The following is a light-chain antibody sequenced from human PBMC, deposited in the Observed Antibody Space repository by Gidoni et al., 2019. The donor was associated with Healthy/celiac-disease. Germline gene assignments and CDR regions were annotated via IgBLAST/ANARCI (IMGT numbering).Light chain of an antibody. CDR2: GAS. CDR3: QQYNDWPPIT. J-gene: IGKJ4*01. CDR1: QSVSSN. V-gene: IGKV3D-15*03. Sequence: ELVMTQSPATLSVAPGERATLSCRAGQSVSSNLAWYQQKPGKAPRLLIYGASIRATGIPARFSGSGSGTEFTLTISILQSEDFAVYYCQQYNDWPPITFGGGTKVEIK.